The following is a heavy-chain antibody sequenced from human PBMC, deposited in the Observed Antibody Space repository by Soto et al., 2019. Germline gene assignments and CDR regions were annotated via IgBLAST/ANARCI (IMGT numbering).Heavy chain of an antibody. Sequence: QVQLQQWGAGLLKPSETLSLTCAVYGGSFSGYYWSWIRQPPGKGLEWIGEINHSGSTTSNPSLKSRVTISVDTSKNQFSLKLSSVTAADTAVYYCARGLLWFGELFDYWGQGTLVTVSS. CDR2: INHSGST. CDR3: ARGLLWFGELFDY. J-gene: IGHJ4*02. CDR1: GGSFSGYY. V-gene: IGHV4-34*01. D-gene: IGHD3-10*01.